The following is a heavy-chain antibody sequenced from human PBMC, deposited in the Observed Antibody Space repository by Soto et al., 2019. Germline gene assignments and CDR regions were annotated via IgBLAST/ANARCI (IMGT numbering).Heavy chain of an antibody. CDR2: MNPNSGNT. D-gene: IGHD4-17*01. CDR1: GYSFTSYP. V-gene: IGHV1-8*01. CDR3: ARGYSDYGAYSVDY. J-gene: IGHJ4*02. Sequence: QVQLVQSGAEVKKPGASVKVSCKASGYSFTSYPINWVRHATGQGLEWMGWMNPNSGNTGYAQKFQGRVTMTRNTSRSTAYMEQSSLRSEDTAVYYCARGYSDYGAYSVDYWGQGTLVTVSS.